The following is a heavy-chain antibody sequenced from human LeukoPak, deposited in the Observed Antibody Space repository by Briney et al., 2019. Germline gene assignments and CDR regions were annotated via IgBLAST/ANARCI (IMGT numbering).Heavy chain of an antibody. CDR3: ARDEGSAAADSRPPPNYYYGMDV. D-gene: IGHD6-13*01. CDR1: GGTFSSYA. CDR2: IIPVFGAT. V-gene: IGHV1-69*13. Sequence: SVKVSCKASGGTFSSYAISWVRQAPGQGLEWMGGIIPVFGATNYAQKFQGRVTITADESKRTAYMELGSLRSDDTAVYYCARDEGSAAADSRPPPNYYYGMDVWGQGTTVTVSS. J-gene: IGHJ6*02.